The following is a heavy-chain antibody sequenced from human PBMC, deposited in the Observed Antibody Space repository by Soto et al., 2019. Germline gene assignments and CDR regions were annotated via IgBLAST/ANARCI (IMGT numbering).Heavy chain of an antibody. J-gene: IGHJ4*02. CDR1: GGTFSSYA. CDR2: IIPIFGTA. D-gene: IGHD2-21*02. Sequence: SVKVSCKASGGTFSSYAISWVRQAPGQGLEWMGGIIPIFGTANYAQKFQGKVTITADKSTSTAYMDLSSLRSEDTALYYCANVVVCGGDCYSVPHFDYWGQGTLVAVSS. V-gene: IGHV1-69*06. CDR3: ANVVVCGGDCYSVPHFDY.